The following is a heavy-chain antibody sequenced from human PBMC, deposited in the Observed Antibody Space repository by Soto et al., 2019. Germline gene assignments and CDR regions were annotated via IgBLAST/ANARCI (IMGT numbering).Heavy chain of an antibody. D-gene: IGHD6-13*01. V-gene: IGHV3-66*01. CDR3: ARALSTVAAAGRGGYYGMDV. CDR2: IYSGGST. CDR1: GFTVSSNY. Sequence: GGSLRLSCSASGFTVSSNYMSWVRQAPGKGLEWVSVIYSGGSTYYADSVKGRFTISRDNAKNTLYLQMNSLRAEDTAVYYCARALSTVAAAGRGGYYGMDVWGQGTTVTVSS. J-gene: IGHJ6*02.